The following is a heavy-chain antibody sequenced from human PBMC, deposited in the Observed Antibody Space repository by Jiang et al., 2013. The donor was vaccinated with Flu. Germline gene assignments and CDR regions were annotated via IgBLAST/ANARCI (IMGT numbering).Heavy chain of an antibody. CDR3: AAAHCSSTSCLTNWFDP. CDR2: IDPSDSYT. Sequence: GAEVKKPGESLKISCKGSGYSFTSYWIGWVRQMPGKGLEWMGRIDPSDSYTNYSPSFQGHVTISADKSISTAYLQWSSLKASDTAMYYCAAAHCSSTSCLTNWFDPWGQGTLVTVSS. J-gene: IGHJ5*02. D-gene: IGHD2-2*01. V-gene: IGHV5-10-1*01. CDR1: GYSFTSYW.